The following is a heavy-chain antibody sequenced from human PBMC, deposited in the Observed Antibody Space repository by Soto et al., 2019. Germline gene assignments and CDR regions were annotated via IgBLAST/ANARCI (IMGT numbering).Heavy chain of an antibody. V-gene: IGHV4-4*02. D-gene: IGHD6-13*01. Sequence: QVQLQESGPGLVKPSGTLSLTCAVSGGPISTMDWWTWVRQPPGKGLQWIGEIYHTGITNYNPSLQSRVTISIDESRTSFSLNLDSVTAADTAVYYCAARRDAGPVWGQGTLVTVSS. CDR3: AARRDAGPV. J-gene: IGHJ4*02. CDR2: IYHTGIT. CDR1: GGPISTMDW.